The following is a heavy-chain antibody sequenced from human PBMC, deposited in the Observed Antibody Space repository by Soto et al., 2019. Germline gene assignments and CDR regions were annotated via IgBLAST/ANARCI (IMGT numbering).Heavy chain of an antibody. Sequence: QVQLVESGGGVVQPGRSLRLSCAASGFTFSSYGMHWVRQAPGKGLEWVAVISYDGSNKYYADSVKGRFTISRDNSKNTLYLQMNSLRAEGTAVYYCAKSAGGPFDYWGQGTLVTVSS. CDR2: ISYDGSNK. J-gene: IGHJ4*02. V-gene: IGHV3-30*18. CDR3: AKSAGGPFDY. CDR1: GFTFSSYG. D-gene: IGHD6-25*01.